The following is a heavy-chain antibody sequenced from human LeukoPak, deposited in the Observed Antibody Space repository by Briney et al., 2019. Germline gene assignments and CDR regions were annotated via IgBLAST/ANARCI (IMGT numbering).Heavy chain of an antibody. CDR1: GGSISSSSYY. V-gene: IGHV4-39*01. D-gene: IGHD3-22*01. CDR3: ARRSHLYHDSSVDY. CDR2: IYYSGST. Sequence: PSETLSLTCTVSGGSISSSSYYWGWIRQPPGKGLEWIGGIYYSGSTYYNPSLKSRVTISVDTSKNQFSLKLSSVTAADTAVYYCARRSHLYHDSSVDYWGQGTLVTVSS. J-gene: IGHJ4*02.